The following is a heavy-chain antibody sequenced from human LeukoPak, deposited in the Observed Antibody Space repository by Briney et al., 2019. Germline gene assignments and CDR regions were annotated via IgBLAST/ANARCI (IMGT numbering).Heavy chain of an antibody. CDR2: ISSSSSYI. Sequence: GGSLRLSCAASRFTFSSYSMNWVRQAPGKGLEWVSSISSSSSYIYYADSVKGRFTISRDNAENSLYLQMNSLRAEDTAVYYCARDNIVVVAATKAYYFDYWGQGTLVTVSS. D-gene: IGHD2-15*01. CDR3: ARDNIVVVAATKAYYFDY. J-gene: IGHJ4*02. V-gene: IGHV3-21*04. CDR1: RFTFSSYS.